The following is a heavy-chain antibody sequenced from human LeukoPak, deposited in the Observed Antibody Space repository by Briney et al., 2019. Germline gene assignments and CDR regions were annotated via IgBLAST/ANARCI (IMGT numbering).Heavy chain of an antibody. CDR3: ARRATYNTMRLYMWFDP. CDR2: INHSGST. D-gene: IGHD3-10*01. J-gene: IGHJ5*02. V-gene: IGHV4-34*01. Sequence: SETLSLTCAVYDGSFSGYYWNWIRQPPGKGLEWIGEINHSGSTNYNPSLKSRVTISVDTSKEQFSLKLRSVTAADTAVYYCARRATYNTMRLYMWFDPWGQGTLVTVSS. CDR1: DGSFSGYY.